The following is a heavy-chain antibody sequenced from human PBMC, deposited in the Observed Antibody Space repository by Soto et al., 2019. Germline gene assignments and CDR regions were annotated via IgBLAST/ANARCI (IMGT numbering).Heavy chain of an antibody. V-gene: IGHV1-2*02. CDR2: INPRTGDT. D-gene: IGHD3-16*01. Sequence: SVKVSCKASGYTFTEYYIYWVRQTPGQGPEWLGGINPRTGDTNQAQKFQGRATLTRDMSLTTAYMELRRLKPDDTAVYYCARDPIGGGAPYYFDYWGQASRVTV. J-gene: IGHJ4*02. CDR3: ARDPIGGGAPYYFDY. CDR1: GYTFTEYY.